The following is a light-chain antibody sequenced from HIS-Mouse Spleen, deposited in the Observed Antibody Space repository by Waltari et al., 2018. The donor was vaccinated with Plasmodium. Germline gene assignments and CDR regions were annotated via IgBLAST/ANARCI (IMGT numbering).Light chain of an antibody. CDR2: DAS. V-gene: IGKV1-13*02. Sequence: AIQLTQSPSSLSASVGDRVTITCRASQGISSALAWYQQKPGKAPKLLIYDASSLESGVPSRISGSGSGTDFTLTISSLQPEDFATYYCQQFKSYPLTFGGGTKVEIK. J-gene: IGKJ4*01. CDR3: QQFKSYPLT. CDR1: QGISSA.